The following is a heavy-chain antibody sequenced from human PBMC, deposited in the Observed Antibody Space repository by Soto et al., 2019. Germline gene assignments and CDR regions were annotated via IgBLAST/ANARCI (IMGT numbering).Heavy chain of an antibody. Sequence: QVQLVQSGAEVKKPGASVKVSCKASGYTFTSYDINWVRQATGQGLEWMGWMNPNSGNTGYAQKFQGRVTMTKNTSISTAYMELSSLRSEDTAVYYCARVGYSYGSDAFDIWGQGTMVTVSS. CDR2: MNPNSGNT. V-gene: IGHV1-8*01. CDR1: GYTFTSYD. CDR3: ARVGYSYGSDAFDI. D-gene: IGHD5-18*01. J-gene: IGHJ3*02.